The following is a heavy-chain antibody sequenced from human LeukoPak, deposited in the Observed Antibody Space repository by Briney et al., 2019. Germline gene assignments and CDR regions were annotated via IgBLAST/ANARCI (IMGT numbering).Heavy chain of an antibody. Sequence: SESLSLTCAVYGASFSGYYWSWIRQPPGKGLEWIGEINHSGSTNYNPSLKSRVTISVDTSKNQFSLKLSSVTAADTAVYYCARGSGSYYYYYGMDVWGQGTTVTVSS. V-gene: IGHV4-34*01. CDR2: INHSGST. CDR1: GASFSGYY. D-gene: IGHD3-10*01. J-gene: IGHJ6*02. CDR3: ARGSGSYYYYYGMDV.